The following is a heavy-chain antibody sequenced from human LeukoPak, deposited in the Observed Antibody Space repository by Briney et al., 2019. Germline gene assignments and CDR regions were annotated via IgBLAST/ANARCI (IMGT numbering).Heavy chain of an antibody. V-gene: IGHV3-30-3*01. Sequence: GGSRRLACAADGFTFGTYAIHWVRQAPGKLLEWVAVISFDVSNKYYADSVKGRFTISRDNSKNTLYLPMNSLRAEDTAVYYCEREVVWFGNRPDYWGQGTLVTVSS. CDR2: ISFDVSNK. J-gene: IGHJ4*02. CDR3: EREVVWFGNRPDY. D-gene: IGHD3-10*01. CDR1: GFTFGTYA.